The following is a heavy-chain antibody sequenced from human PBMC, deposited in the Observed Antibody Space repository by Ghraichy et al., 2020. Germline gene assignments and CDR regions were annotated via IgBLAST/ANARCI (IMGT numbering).Heavy chain of an antibody. CDR2: IYNSGST. D-gene: IGHD3-3*01. CDR3: ARGRGEVLRFLEWFDY. CDR1: GGSITSGDYF. V-gene: IGHV4-30-4*01. Sequence: LSLTCTVSGGSITSGDYFWSWVRQSPGKGLEWIGYIYNSGSTYYRPSLKSRVTLSIATSKNQFSLNLSSVTAADTAVYYCARGRGEVLRFLEWFDYWGQGALVTVSS. J-gene: IGHJ4*02.